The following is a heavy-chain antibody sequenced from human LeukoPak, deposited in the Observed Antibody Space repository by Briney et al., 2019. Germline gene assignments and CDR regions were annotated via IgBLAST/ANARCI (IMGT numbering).Heavy chain of an antibody. CDR2: ISPSGGST. CDR1: GYTFTSNY. V-gene: IGHV1-46*01. D-gene: IGHD5-24*01. J-gene: IGHJ5*02. Sequence: GASVKVSCEAFGYTFTSNYMHWVRQAPGQGPECMGVISPSGGSTTYAQKFQGRVTLTRDMSTSTDYLELSSLRSEDTAVYYCARDNSVRDEAWWFNPWGQGTLVTVSS. CDR3: ARDNSVRDEAWWFNP.